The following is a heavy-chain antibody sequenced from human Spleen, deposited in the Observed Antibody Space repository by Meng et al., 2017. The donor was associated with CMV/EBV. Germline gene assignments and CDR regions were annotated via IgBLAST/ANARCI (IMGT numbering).Heavy chain of an antibody. CDR3: ARGGNLDY. Sequence: SVKVSCKASGYTFTGYFIYWVRQAPGQGLEWMGWINPNSGGTNYAQKFQGRVTMTRDTSISTAFMELSRLRSDDTAMYYCARGGNLDYWGQGTLVTVSS. D-gene: IGHD4-23*01. CDR2: INPNSGGT. V-gene: IGHV1-2*02. CDR1: GYTFTGYF. J-gene: IGHJ4*02.